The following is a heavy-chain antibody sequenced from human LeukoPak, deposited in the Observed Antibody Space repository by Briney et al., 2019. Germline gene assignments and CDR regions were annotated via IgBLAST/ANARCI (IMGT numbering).Heavy chain of an antibody. CDR1: GGSISSYY. Sequence: SETLSLICTVSGGSISSYYWSWIRQPAGKGLEWIGRIYTSGSTNYNPSLKSRVTMSVDTSKNQFSLKLSSVTAADTAVYYCARGGKGWLFTTLDYWGQGTLVTVSS. CDR2: IYTSGST. J-gene: IGHJ4*02. D-gene: IGHD2-21*01. V-gene: IGHV4-4*07. CDR3: ARGGKGWLFTTLDY.